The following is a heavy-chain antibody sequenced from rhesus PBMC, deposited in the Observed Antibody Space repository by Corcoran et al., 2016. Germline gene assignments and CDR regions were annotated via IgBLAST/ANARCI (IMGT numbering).Heavy chain of an antibody. V-gene: IGHV4S10*01. CDR1: GGSISDRYR. J-gene: IGHJ4*01. Sequence: QVQLQESGPGVVKPSETLSLTCAVSGGSISDRYRWSWIRQPPGKVMEWIGYIYGSSTSTNYNPSLKSRVTISKDTSKNQFSLKLSSVTAADTAVYYCARVSGSRAIDYWGQGVLVTVSS. D-gene: IGHD6-25*01. CDR2: IYGSSTST. CDR3: ARVSGSRAIDY.